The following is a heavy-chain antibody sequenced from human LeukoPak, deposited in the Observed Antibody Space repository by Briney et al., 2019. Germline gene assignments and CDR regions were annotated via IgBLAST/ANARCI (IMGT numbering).Heavy chain of an antibody. CDR2: SNPSGGST. CDR1: VYTFTSYD. J-gene: IGHJ5*02. V-gene: IGHV1-46*01. CDR3: ARDARDYYDSSGYLDWFDP. Sequence: GASVKLSRKAAVYTFTSYDMHLMRQAPAQGLEGMGISNPSGGSTSYAQKFKGRVTMTRHMSTSIVYMELSSLRSEDTVVYYCARDARDYYDSSGYLDWFDPWGQGTLVTVSS. D-gene: IGHD3-22*01.